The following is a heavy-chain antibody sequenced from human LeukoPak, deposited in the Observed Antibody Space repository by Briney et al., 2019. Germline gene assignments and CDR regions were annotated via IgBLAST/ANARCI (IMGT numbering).Heavy chain of an antibody. D-gene: IGHD3-10*01. J-gene: IGHJ4*02. CDR2: ISTSSSYI. Sequence: KPGGSLRLSCAASGFTFSSYTMNWVRQAPGKGLEWVSSISTSSSYIYYADSVKGRFTISRDNAKNSLYLQMNSLRVEDTAVYYAKGGRITMLRGVQRDHYFDYWGQGTLVTVSS. CDR1: GFTFSSYT. V-gene: IGHV3-21*01. CDR3: KGGRITMLRGVQRDHYFDY.